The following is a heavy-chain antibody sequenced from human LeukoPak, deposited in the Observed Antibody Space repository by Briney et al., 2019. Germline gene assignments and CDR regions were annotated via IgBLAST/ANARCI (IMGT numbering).Heavy chain of an antibody. D-gene: IGHD4-11*01. Sequence: SETLSLTCTVPGASINTYYWSWIRQPPGKGLEWIGYIYYSGSTNYNPSLKSRVTISVDTSKNQFSLKLRSVGAADTAVYYCPRGYSYYPYWGQGTLVTVSS. CDR1: GASINTYY. J-gene: IGHJ4*02. CDR2: IYYSGST. V-gene: IGHV4-59*01. CDR3: PRGYSYYPY.